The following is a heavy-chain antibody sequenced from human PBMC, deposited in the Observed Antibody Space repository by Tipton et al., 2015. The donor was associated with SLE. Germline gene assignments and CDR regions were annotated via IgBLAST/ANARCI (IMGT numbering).Heavy chain of an antibody. V-gene: IGHV4-34*01. CDR3: ARDGPLGIAAAGNAFDI. CDR2: INHSGST. J-gene: IGHJ3*02. Sequence: TLSLTCAVYGGSFSGYYWSWIRQPPGKGLEWIGEINHSGSTYYNPSLKSRVTISVDTSKNQFSLKLSSVTAADTAVYYCARDGPLGIAAAGNAFDIWGQGTMVTVSS. CDR1: GGSFSGYY. D-gene: IGHD6-13*01.